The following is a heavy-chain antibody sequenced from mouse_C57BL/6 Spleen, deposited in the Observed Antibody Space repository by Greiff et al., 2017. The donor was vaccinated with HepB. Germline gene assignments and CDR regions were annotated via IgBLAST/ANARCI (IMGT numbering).Heavy chain of an antibody. J-gene: IGHJ3*01. CDR1: GYTFTEYT. CDR2: FYPGSGSI. D-gene: IGHD2-5*01. CDR3: ARHEERSYYSNRAWFAY. Sequence: VQLQESGAELVKPGASVKLSCKASGYTFTEYTIHWVKQRSGQGLEWIGWFYPGSGSIKYNEKFKDKATLTADKSSSTVYMELSRLTSEDSAVYFCARHEERSYYSNRAWFAYWGQGTLVTVSA. V-gene: IGHV1-62-2*01.